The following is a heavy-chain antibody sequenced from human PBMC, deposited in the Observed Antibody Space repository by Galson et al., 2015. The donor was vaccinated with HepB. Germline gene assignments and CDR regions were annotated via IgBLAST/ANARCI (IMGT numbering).Heavy chain of an antibody. CDR1: GFTFSSYA. J-gene: IGHJ4*02. Sequence: SLRLSCAASGFTFSSYAMHWVRQAPGKGLEWVAVISYDGSNKYYADSVKGRFTISRDNSKNTLYLQMNSLRAEDTAVYYCATGYDSSGYSDYWGQGTLVTVSS. V-gene: IGHV3-30-3*01. CDR3: ATGYDSSGYSDY. CDR2: ISYDGSNK. D-gene: IGHD3-22*01.